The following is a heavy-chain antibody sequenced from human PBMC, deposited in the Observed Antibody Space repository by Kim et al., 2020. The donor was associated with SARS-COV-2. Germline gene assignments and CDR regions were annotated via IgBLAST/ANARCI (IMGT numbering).Heavy chain of an antibody. Sequence: GGSLRLSCAASGFTFSIYWMSWVRQAPGKRPEWVGHIKGDGTEKNYMDSLRGRFTISRDNADSSLYLQMDSLRVDDTAVYWCARGPGDYNSMDVWGQGTTVTASS. V-gene: IGHV3-7*03. CDR3: ARGPGDYNSMDV. J-gene: IGHJ6*02. CDR2: IKGDGTEK. CDR1: GFTFSIYW.